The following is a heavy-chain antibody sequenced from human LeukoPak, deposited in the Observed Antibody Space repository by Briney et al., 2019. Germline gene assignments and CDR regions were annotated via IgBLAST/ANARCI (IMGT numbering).Heavy chain of an antibody. Sequence: PGGSLRLSCGASGFIFPSYAMSWVRQAPGKGLEWVSSISGNGDSTYYADFVKGRFIISRDNSRNTLFLQVNSLRAEDTAVYYCAKDSGQVVVPLNWFHPWGQGTLVTVSS. J-gene: IGHJ5*02. D-gene: IGHD2-15*01. CDR1: GFIFPSYA. CDR3: AKDSGQVVVPLNWFHP. CDR2: ISGNGDST. V-gene: IGHV3-23*01.